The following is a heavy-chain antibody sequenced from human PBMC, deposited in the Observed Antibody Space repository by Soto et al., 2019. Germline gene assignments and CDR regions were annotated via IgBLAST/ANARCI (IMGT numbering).Heavy chain of an antibody. D-gene: IGHD2-15*01. CDR3: ARFKTYCSGGSCYPRAFDY. J-gene: IGHJ4*02. CDR2: IYYSGST. Sequence: PSETLSLTCTVSGGSISSGDYYWSWIRQPPGKGLEWIGYIYYSGSTYYNPSLKSRVTISVDTSKNQFSLKLSSVTAADTAVSYCARFKTYCSGGSCYPRAFDYWGQGILVTVSS. V-gene: IGHV4-30-4*01. CDR1: GGSISSGDYY.